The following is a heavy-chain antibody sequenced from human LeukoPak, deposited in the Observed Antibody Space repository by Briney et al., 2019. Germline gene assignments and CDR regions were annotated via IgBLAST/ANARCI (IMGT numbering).Heavy chain of an antibody. J-gene: IGHJ3*02. Sequence: GASVKVSCKASRYTSTSYDINWVRQATGQGLEWMGWMNPNSGNTGDAQKFQGRVTMTRNTSISTAYMELSSLRSEDTAVYYCARSLLWFGEGAFDIWGQGTMVTVSS. V-gene: IGHV1-8*01. CDR3: ARSLLWFGEGAFDI. CDR2: MNPNSGNT. CDR1: RYTSTSYD. D-gene: IGHD3-10*01.